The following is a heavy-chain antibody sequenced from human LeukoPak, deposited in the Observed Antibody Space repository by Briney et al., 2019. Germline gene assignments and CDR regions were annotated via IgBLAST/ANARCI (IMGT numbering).Heavy chain of an antibody. D-gene: IGHD6-19*01. CDR2: IKQDGSEK. V-gene: IGHV3-7*01. J-gene: IGHJ6*02. CDR1: GFTFSSDW. CDR3: ARDWSFSGWYGSSDYYGLDV. Sequence: GGSLRLSCAASGFTFSSDWMSWVRQAPGKGLEWVANIKQDGSEKYYVDSVKGRFTISRDNAKNSLYLQMNSLRAEDTAVYYCARDWSFSGWYGSSDYYGLDVWGQGTTVTVSS.